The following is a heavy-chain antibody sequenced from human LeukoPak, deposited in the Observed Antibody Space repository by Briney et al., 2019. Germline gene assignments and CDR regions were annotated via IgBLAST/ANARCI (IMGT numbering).Heavy chain of an antibody. Sequence: SVKVSCKASGDTFSSYAISWVRQAPGQGLEWMGGIIPIFGTANYAQKFQGRVTITADKSTSTAYMELSSLRSEDTAVYYCARDTWADCYRVLYNWFDPWGQGTLVTVSS. CDR2: IIPIFGTA. V-gene: IGHV1-69*06. D-gene: IGHD2-21*01. CDR1: GDTFSSYA. J-gene: IGHJ5*02. CDR3: ARDTWADCYRVLYNWFDP.